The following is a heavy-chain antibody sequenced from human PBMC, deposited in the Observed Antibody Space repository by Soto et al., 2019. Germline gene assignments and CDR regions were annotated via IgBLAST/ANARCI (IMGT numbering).Heavy chain of an antibody. Sequence: GASVRVSCKASGYTFTGYYMHWVRQAPGQGLEWMGWINPNSGGTNYAQKFQGRVTMTRDTSISTAYMELSRLRSDDTAVYYCARAPFSYYYDSSSYYYGMDVWGQGTTVTAP. V-gene: IGHV1-2*02. CDR1: GYTFTGYY. CDR2: INPNSGGT. J-gene: IGHJ6*02. CDR3: ARAPFSYYYDSSSYYYGMDV. D-gene: IGHD3-22*01.